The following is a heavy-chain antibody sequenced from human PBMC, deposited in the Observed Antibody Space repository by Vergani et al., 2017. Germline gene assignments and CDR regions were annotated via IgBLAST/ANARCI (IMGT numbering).Heavy chain of an antibody. CDR1: GFTFSDYY. CDR2: ISSSGSTI. CDR3: ARDEDILKAAAGTGAGYFDY. V-gene: IGHV3-11*01. D-gene: IGHD6-13*01. J-gene: IGHJ4*02. Sequence: QVQLVESGGGLVKPGGSLRLSCAASGFTFSDYYMSWIRQAPGKGLEWVSYISSSGSTIYYADSVKGRFTISRDNAKNSLYLQMNSLRAEDTAVYYCARDEDILKAAAGTGAGYFDYWGQGTLVTVSS.